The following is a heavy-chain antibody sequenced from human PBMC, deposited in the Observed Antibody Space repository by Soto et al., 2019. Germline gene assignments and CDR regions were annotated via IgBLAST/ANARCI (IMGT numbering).Heavy chain of an antibody. D-gene: IGHD6-19*01. Sequence: EVQLVESGGGLVKPGGSLRLSCAGSSFTFSNVWMNWVRQAPGKGLEWVGRIKSETDGGTIDYAAPVKGRFTISRDDSNNTLYLQMNSLKTEDTATYYCTPLALKYNSDWYPLSDWGQGTRVTVSS. CDR2: IKSETDGGTI. CDR1: SFTFSNVW. CDR3: TPLALKYNSDWYPLSD. V-gene: IGHV3-15*07. J-gene: IGHJ4*02.